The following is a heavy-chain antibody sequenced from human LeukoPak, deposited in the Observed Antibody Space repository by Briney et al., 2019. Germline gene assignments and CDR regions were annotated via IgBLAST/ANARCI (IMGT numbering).Heavy chain of an antibody. CDR1: GFTFSSYW. J-gene: IGHJ6*04. V-gene: IGHV3-7*01. D-gene: IGHD3-10*02. CDR2: IKHDGNQK. Sequence: PGGSLRLSCAASGFTFSSYWMSWVRQAPGKGLEWVAHIKHDGNQKYYVDSVRGRFTISRDNAKNSLYLQMNSLRAEDTAVYYCAELGITMIGGVWGKGTTVTISS. CDR3: AELGITMIGGV.